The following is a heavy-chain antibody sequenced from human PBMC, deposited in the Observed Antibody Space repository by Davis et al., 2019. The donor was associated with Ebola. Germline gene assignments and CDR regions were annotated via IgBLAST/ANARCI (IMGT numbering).Heavy chain of an antibody. V-gene: IGHV1-18*01. CDR3: ARDGYSSSWYSRLAEYFQH. CDR2: ISAYNGNT. D-gene: IGHD6-13*01. CDR1: VYTFTSYG. J-gene: IGHJ1*01. Sequence: SVQVSCKASVYTFTSYGLSWVRQAPGQGLEWMGWISAYNGNTNYAQKLQGRVTMTTDTSTSTAYMELRSLRSDDTAVYYCARDGYSSSWYSRLAEYFQHWGQGTLVTVSS.